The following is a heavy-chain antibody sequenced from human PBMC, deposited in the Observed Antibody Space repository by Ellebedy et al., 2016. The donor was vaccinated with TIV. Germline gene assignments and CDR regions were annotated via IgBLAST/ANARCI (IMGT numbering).Heavy chain of an antibody. CDR1: GYTFTAYY. V-gene: IGHV1-2*02. D-gene: IGHD5-12*01. J-gene: IGHJ5*02. Sequence: AASVKVSCKASGYTFTAYYMHWVRQAPGQGLEWMGWINPNSGGTKYAQKFQGRVTMTRDTSISTAYMDLSRLSSDDTAIYYCARSNGFDYVGEHWFDPWGQGTLVTVSS. CDR2: INPNSGGT. CDR3: ARSNGFDYVGEHWFDP.